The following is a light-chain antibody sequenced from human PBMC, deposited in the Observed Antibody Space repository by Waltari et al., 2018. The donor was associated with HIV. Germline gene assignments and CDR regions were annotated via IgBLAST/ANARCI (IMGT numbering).Light chain of an antibody. Sequence: EIVMTQSPATLSVSPGERATFSCRASQSVSSNLAWYQQKPGQAPRLLIYGASTRATGIPARFSGSGSGTEFTLTISSLQSEDFALYYCQQYNNWLTFGGGTKVEIK. CDR1: QSVSSN. CDR2: GAS. J-gene: IGKJ4*01. CDR3: QQYNNWLT. V-gene: IGKV3-15*01.